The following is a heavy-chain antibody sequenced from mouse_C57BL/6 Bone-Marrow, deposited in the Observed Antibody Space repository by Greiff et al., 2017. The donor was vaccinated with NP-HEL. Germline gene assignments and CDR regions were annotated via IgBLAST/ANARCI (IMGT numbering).Heavy chain of an antibody. D-gene: IGHD2-4*01. CDR3: MRIYYDRYYAMDY. CDR2: ISSGGDYI. Sequence: EVKVVESGEGLVKPGGSLKLSCAASGFTFSSYAMSWVRQTPEKRLEWVAYISSGGDYIYYADTVKGRFTISRDNARNTLYLQMSSLKSEDTAMYYCMRIYYDRYYAMDYWGQGTSVTVSS. V-gene: IGHV5-9-1*02. J-gene: IGHJ4*01. CDR1: GFTFSSYA.